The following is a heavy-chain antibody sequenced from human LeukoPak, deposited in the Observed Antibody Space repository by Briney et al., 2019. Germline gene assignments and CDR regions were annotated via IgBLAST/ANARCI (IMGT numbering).Heavy chain of an antibody. CDR2: IDSDGSST. D-gene: IGHD3-10*01. V-gene: IGHV3-74*01. J-gene: IGHJ6*02. Sequence: GGSLRLSCTASGFTFSSYWMHWVRQAPGEGLVWVSRIDSDGSSTSYADSVKGRFTISRDNAKNTLYLQLNSLRAEDTAVYYCSRDRRYGGMDVWGQGTTVTVSS. CDR3: SRDRRYGGMDV. CDR1: GFTFSSYW.